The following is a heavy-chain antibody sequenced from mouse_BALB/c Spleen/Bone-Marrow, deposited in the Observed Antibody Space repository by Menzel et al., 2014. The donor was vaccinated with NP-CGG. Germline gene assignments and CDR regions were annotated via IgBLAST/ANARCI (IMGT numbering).Heavy chain of an antibody. CDR2: IWAGGST. V-gene: IGHV2-9*02. CDR1: GFSLTSYG. D-gene: IGHD2-4*01. Sequence: VQVVESGPGLVAPSQSLSITCTVSGFSLTSYGVHWVRQPPGKGLEWLGVIWAGGSTNYNSALMSRLSISKDNSKSQVFLKMNSLQTDDTAMYYCAREGSTTITTPFAYWGQGTLVTVSA. CDR3: AREGSTTITTPFAY. J-gene: IGHJ3*01.